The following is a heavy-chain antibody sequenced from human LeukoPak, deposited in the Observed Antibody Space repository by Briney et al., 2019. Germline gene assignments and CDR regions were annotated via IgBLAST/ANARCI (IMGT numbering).Heavy chain of an antibody. J-gene: IGHJ5*02. CDR3: ARDPNRRAYYYDSSGYDPNWFDP. V-gene: IGHV1-46*01. Sequence: ASVKVSCKASGYTFTTYYIHWGRQAPGQGLEWMGMINPSGGSTTYAQKFQGRVTMTRDTSISTAYMELSRLRSDDTAVYYCARDPNRRAYYYDSSGYDPNWFDPWGQGTLVTVSS. CDR2: INPSGGST. CDR1: GYTFTTYY. D-gene: IGHD3-22*01.